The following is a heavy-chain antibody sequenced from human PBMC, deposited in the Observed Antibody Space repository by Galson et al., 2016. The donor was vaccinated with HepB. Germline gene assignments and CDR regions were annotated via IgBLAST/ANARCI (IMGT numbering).Heavy chain of an antibody. J-gene: IGHJ4*02. CDR3: AKDSGSSSWYGGYYFDV. CDR2: ISGSGGST. Sequence: SLRLSCAASGFTFRSYALSWVRQAPGKGLEWVSAISGSGGSTYYADSVKGRFTISRDNSKNTLHLQMNSLRAEDTAVYYCAKDSGSSSWYGGYYFDVWGQGTLVTVSS. V-gene: IGHV3-23*01. CDR1: GFTFRSYA. D-gene: IGHD6-13*01.